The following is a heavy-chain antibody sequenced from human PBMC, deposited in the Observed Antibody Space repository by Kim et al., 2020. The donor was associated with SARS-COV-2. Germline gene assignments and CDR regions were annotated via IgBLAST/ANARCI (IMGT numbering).Heavy chain of an antibody. CDR3: ARHPPYYYGSGGSIVDL. J-gene: IGHJ3*01. D-gene: IGHD3-10*01. V-gene: IGHV4-59*08. CDR2: IYYSGST. Sequence: SETLSLTCTVSGGSISSYYWSWIRQPPGKGLEWIGYIYYSGSTNYNPSLKNRVTISVDTSKNQFSLKLSSVLAADTAVYYCARHPPYYYGSGGSIVDLWGQGTMVTVSS. CDR1: GGSISSYY.